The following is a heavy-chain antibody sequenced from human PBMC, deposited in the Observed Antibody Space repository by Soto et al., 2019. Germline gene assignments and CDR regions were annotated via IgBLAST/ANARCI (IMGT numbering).Heavy chain of an antibody. J-gene: IGHJ4*02. CDR1: GFTVSAKW. V-gene: IGHV3-7*03. Sequence: DVQLVESGGALVQPGGSLGLSCAVSGFTVSAKWMSWVRQAPGKGLEWLVYINEDGSKKFYVDSVKGRFTISKDNAKNSLSLQLGSLRADDTAVYYCAREMHLGSGWGDIDIWGRGTMVTVSS. CDR3: AREMHLGSGWGDIDI. CDR2: INEDGSKK. D-gene: IGHD6-19*01.